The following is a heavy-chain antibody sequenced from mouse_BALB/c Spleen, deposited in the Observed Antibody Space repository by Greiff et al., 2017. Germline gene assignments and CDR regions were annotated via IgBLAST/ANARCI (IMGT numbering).Heavy chain of an antibody. CDR2: INPSNGRT. CDR1: GYTFTSYW. V-gene: IGHV1S81*02. CDR3: ARGYYRYGDD. D-gene: IGHD2-14*01. Sequence: QVQLQQPGAELVKPGASVKLSCKASGYTFTSYWMHWVKQRPGQGLEWIGEINPSNGRTNYNEKFKSKATLTVDKSSSTAYMQLSSLTSEDSAVYYCARGYYRYGDDWGQGTSVTVAS. J-gene: IGHJ4*01.